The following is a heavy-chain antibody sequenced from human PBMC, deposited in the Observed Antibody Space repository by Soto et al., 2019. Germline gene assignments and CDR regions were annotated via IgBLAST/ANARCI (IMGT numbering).Heavy chain of an antibody. CDR2: IWFDGSNK. J-gene: IGHJ4*02. Sequence: GGSLRLSXVASGFSFSSYGMQWVRQAPGKGLDWVAVIWFDGSNKYYADSVKGRFTISRDNSMNTLYLQMNSLRAEDAAVYYCARSPGYTSSWFGDYWGQGTRVTVSS. D-gene: IGHD3-10*01. V-gene: IGHV3-33*01. CDR3: ARSPGYTSSWFGDY. CDR1: GFSFSSYG.